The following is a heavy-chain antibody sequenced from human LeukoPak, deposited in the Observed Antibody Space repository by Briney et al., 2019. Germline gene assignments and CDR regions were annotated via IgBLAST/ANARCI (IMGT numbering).Heavy chain of an antibody. CDR1: GYTFTSYA. D-gene: IGHD6-13*01. V-gene: IGHV7-4-1*02. J-gene: IGHJ6*03. Sequence: ASVKVSCKASGYTFTSYAMNWVRQAPGQGLEWMGWINANTGNPTYAQGFTGRFLFSFDTSVTTAYLEISSLQAEDTAVYYCARAPGIAEPDGYFMDVWGKGTTVTVSS. CDR3: ARAPGIAEPDGYFMDV. CDR2: INANTGNP.